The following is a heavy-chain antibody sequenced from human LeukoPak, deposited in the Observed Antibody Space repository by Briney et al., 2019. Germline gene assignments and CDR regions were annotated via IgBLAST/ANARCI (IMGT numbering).Heavy chain of an antibody. V-gene: IGHV3-21*01. D-gene: IGHD1-7*01. CDR3: ARDQTGTSNFDY. J-gene: IGHJ4*02. CDR1: GFTFSSYS. CDR2: ISSSSSYI. Sequence: GGSLRLSCAASGFTFSSYSMNWVRQAPGKGLEWVSSISSSSSYIYYADSVKGRFTISRDNAKNPLYLQMNSLRAEDTAVYYCARDQTGTSNFDYWGQGTLVTVSS.